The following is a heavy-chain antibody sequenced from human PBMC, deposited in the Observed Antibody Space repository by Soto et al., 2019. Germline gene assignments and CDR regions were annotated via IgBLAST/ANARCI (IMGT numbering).Heavy chain of an antibody. CDR1: GFTFSSYS. Sequence: EVQLVESGGGLVQPGGSLRLSCAASGFTFSSYSMNWVRQAPGKGLEWVSYISSSSSTIYYADSVKGRFTISRDNAKNSLYLQMNSLRDEDTAVYYCARDGEGYFVYYHYYGMDVCGQGTTVTVSS. J-gene: IGHJ6*02. V-gene: IGHV3-48*02. D-gene: IGHD2-15*01. CDR2: ISSSSSTI. CDR3: ARDGEGYFVYYHYYGMDV.